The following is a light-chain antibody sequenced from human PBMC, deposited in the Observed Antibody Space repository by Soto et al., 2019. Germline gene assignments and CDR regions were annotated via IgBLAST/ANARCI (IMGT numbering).Light chain of an antibody. J-gene: IGKJ1*01. CDR1: QSVSSY. CDR3: QQRGKT. Sequence: EIGLTQSPATLSLSPGERATLSCRASQSVSSYLAWYQQRPGQVPRLLIYDASNRATGIPTRFSGSGSGTDFTLTISSLEPEDFAVYYYQQRGKTFGQGTKVDIK. V-gene: IGKV3-11*01. CDR2: DAS.